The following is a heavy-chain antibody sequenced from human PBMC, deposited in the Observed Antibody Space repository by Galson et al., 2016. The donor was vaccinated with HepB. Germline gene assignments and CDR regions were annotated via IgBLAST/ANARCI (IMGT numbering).Heavy chain of an antibody. CDR2: ISGSGGTT. CDR3: AKGAYSLPENFQH. CDR1: GFTFSSYA. V-gene: IGHV3-23*01. Sequence: SLRLSCAASGFTFSSYAMNWVRQPPGKGLEWVSSISGSGGTTYYADSLKGRFTISRDNSKSTLYLQMNSLRAEDTAVYYCAKGAYSLPENFQHWGQGILVTVSS. J-gene: IGHJ1*01. D-gene: IGHD2-15*01.